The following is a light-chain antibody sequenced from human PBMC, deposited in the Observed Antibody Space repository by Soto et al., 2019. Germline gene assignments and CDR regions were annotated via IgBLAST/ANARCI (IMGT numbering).Light chain of an antibody. CDR3: QQSDNLPLT. Sequence: DFQMTQSPSSLSASVGDRVTITCRATQAIKNFLNWYQQKPGRAPKLLISDASTLQRGVPSRFSGSASGTHFTFVISSLQPEDVGTYYCQQSDNLPLTFGQGTRLDIK. CDR2: DAS. V-gene: IGKV1-33*01. J-gene: IGKJ5*01. CDR1: QAIKNF.